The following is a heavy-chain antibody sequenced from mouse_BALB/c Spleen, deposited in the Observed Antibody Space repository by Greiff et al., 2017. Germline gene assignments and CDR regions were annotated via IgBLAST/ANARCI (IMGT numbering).Heavy chain of an antibody. J-gene: IGHJ4*01. CDR2: INPSSGYT. D-gene: IGHD2-3*01. Sequence: LVESGAELARPGASVKMSCKASGYTFTSYTMHWVKQRPGQGLEWIGYINPSSGYTNYNQKFKDKATLTADKSSSTAYMQLSSLTSEDSAVYYCARGGLLPYYAMDYWGQGTSVTVSS. V-gene: IGHV1-4*01. CDR3: ARGGLLPYYAMDY. CDR1: GYTFTSYT.